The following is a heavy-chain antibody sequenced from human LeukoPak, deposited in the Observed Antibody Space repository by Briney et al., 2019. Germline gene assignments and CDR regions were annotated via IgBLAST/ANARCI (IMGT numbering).Heavy chain of an antibody. CDR3: ARESDLSIVGHDAFDI. CDR1: GGSISSYY. V-gene: IGHV4-59*01. CDR2: IYYSGST. J-gene: IGHJ3*02. Sequence: SETLSLTCTVSGGSISSYYWSWIRQPPGKGLEWIGYIYYSGSTNYNPSLKSRVTISVDTSKNQFSLKLNSVTAADTAVYYCARESDLSIVGHDAFDIWGQGTMVTVSS. D-gene: IGHD1-26*01.